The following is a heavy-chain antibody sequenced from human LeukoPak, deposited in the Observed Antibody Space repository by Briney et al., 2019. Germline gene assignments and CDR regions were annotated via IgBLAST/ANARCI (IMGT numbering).Heavy chain of an antibody. D-gene: IGHD3-3*01. V-gene: IGHV4-34*01. J-gene: IGHJ3*02. CDR3: ARGPPVLRFLGGAFDI. CDR1: GGSFSVYY. Sequence: SETLSLTCAVYGGSFSVYYWSWIRQPPGKGLEWIGEINHSGSTNYNPSLKSRVTISVDTSKNQFSLKLSSVTAADTAVYYCARGPPVLRFLGGAFDIWGQGTMVTVSS. CDR2: INHSGST.